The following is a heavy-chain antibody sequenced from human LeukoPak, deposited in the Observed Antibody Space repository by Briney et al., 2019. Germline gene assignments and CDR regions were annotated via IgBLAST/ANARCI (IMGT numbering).Heavy chain of an antibody. CDR3: ARGRSYCSSTSCPSKPSGQIDY. V-gene: IGHV4-34*01. Sequence: SETLSLTCAVYGGSFSGYYWSWIRQPPGKGLEWIGEINHSGSTNYNPSLKSRVTISVDTSKNQFSLKLSSVTAADTAVYYRARGRSYCSSTSCPSKPSGQIDYWGQGTLVTVSS. J-gene: IGHJ4*02. CDR1: GGSFSGYY. D-gene: IGHD2-2*01. CDR2: INHSGST.